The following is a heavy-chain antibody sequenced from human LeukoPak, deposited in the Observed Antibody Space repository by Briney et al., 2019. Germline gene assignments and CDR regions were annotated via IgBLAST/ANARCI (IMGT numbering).Heavy chain of an antibody. V-gene: IGHV1-18*01. D-gene: IGHD3-3*01. CDR2: ISAYNGNT. CDR3: ATFRITIFGVIIKVHDY. Sequence: ASVKVSCKASGYTFTRYGMRWVRQAPGQGLEWMGWISAYNGNTNYAKKLQGRDTMTKDTSTRTDYMELRSLRSHDPSVYYCATFRITIFGVIIKVHDYWGQGTLVTVSS. J-gene: IGHJ4*02. CDR1: GYTFTRYG.